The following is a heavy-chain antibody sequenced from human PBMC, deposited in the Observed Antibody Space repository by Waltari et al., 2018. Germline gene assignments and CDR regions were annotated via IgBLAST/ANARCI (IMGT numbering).Heavy chain of an antibody. Sequence: QVQLQQWGAGLLKPSETLSLSCAVYGGSFSGYYWSWIRQPPGKGLELIGEINHSGSTNYNPSLKSRVTISVDTSKNQFSLKLSSVTAADTAVYYCARGAGSPFDYWGQGTLVTVSS. D-gene: IGHD6-13*01. CDR1: GGSFSGYY. J-gene: IGHJ4*02. CDR2: INHSGST. CDR3: ARGAGSPFDY. V-gene: IGHV4-34*01.